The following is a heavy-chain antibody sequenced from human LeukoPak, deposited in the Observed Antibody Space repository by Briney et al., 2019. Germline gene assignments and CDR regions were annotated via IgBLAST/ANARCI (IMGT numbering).Heavy chain of an antibody. V-gene: IGHV3-30-3*01. CDR3: ARDRGWNYYFDY. D-gene: IGHD1-7*01. CDR1: GFTFSSYA. Sequence: GGSMRLSCAASGFTFSSYAMRWVRRAPGKGLEWVAVISYDGSNKYYADSVKGRFTISRDNSKNTLYLQMNSLRAEDTAVYYCARDRGWNYYFDYWGQGTLVTVSS. J-gene: IGHJ4*02. CDR2: ISYDGSNK.